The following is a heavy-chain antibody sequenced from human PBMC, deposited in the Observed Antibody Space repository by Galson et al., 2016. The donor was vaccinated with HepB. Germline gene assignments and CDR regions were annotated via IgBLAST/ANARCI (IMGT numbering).Heavy chain of an antibody. Sequence: SVKVSCKASGGGGTFSTYAISWVRQAPGQGLEWMGGIIFAKANNAQKLQGRVSITADESTSTAYMALYSLRSEDTAVYYCARMSASGDYGYWYFDLWGRGTLVTVS. V-gene: IGHV1-69*13. CDR2: IIFAKA. CDR3: ARMSASGDYGYWYFDL. CDR1: GGGGTFSTYA. D-gene: IGHD4-17*01. J-gene: IGHJ2*01.